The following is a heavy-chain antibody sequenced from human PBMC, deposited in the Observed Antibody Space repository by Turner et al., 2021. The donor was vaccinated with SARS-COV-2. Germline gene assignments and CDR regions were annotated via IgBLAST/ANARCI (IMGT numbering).Heavy chain of an antibody. CDR2: IYYRGST. J-gene: IGHJ5*02. CDR3: ARELTNNWFDP. V-gene: IGHV4-59*01. D-gene: IGHD3-3*01. Sequence: QVLLQASGPGLVKPSETLSLTCTVSGASISSNYWAWIRQPPGKRLEWIGYIYYRGSTNYNPSLKSRVTISVDTSKNQFSLKLTSVTAADTAVYFRARELTNNWFDPWGQGTLVTVSS. CDR1: GASISSNY.